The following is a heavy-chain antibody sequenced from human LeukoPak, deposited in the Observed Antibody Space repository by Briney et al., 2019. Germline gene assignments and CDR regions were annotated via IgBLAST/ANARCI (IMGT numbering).Heavy chain of an antibody. V-gene: IGHV1-24*01. Sequence: ASVKVSCKVSGYTLTELSMHWVRQAPGKGLEWMGGFDPEDGETIYAQKFQGRVTMTEDTSTDTAYMELSSLRSEDTAVYYCATDSYSSSWYGWFDPWGQGTLVTVFS. D-gene: IGHD6-13*01. J-gene: IGHJ5*02. CDR2: FDPEDGET. CDR3: ATDSYSSSWYGWFDP. CDR1: GYTLTELS.